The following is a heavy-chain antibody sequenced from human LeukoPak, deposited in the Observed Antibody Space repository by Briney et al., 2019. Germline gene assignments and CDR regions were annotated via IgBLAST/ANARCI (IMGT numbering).Heavy chain of an antibody. CDR1: GGSISSSYYY. CDR3: ARLGYCSSASCGPLDY. J-gene: IGHJ4*02. V-gene: IGHV4-39*02. Sequence: SETLSLTCTVSGGSISSSYYYWGWIRQPPGKGLEWIGNIYYSGSTYYNPSLKSRVTISVDTSKNHFSLKLNSVTAADTALYYCARLGYCSSASCGPLDYWGQGTLVTVSS. D-gene: IGHD2-2*01. CDR2: IYYSGST.